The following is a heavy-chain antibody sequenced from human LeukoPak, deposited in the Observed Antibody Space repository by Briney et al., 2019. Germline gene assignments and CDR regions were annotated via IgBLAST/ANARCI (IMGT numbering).Heavy chain of an antibody. V-gene: IGHV4-38-2*01. CDR3: ARMQYSSGWYHRYFDY. D-gene: IGHD6-19*01. Sequence: SETLSLTCDVSGYSISSGYYWGWIRQPPGKGLEWIGNIYYSDSTYYNPSLRGRATISVDTSKNQFSLKLTSVTAADTAVYYCARMQYSSGWYHRYFDYWGQGTLVTVSS. CDR1: GYSISSGYY. J-gene: IGHJ4*02. CDR2: IYYSDST.